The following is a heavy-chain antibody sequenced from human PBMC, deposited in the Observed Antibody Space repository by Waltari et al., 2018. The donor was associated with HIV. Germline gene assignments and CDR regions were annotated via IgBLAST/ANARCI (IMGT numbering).Heavy chain of an antibody. D-gene: IGHD5-12*01. CDR1: GFTFSSSW. J-gene: IGHJ6*02. V-gene: IGHV3-74*01. CDR2: INSDGSST. Sequence: EVQLVESGGGLVQPGGSLRLSCAASGFTFSSSWRHWLRQAPGKGLVWVSRINSDGSSTSYADSVKGRFTISRDNAKNTLYLQMNSLRAEDTAVYYCARASPDIVATIKHYGMDVWGQGTTVTVSS. CDR3: ARASPDIVATIKHYGMDV.